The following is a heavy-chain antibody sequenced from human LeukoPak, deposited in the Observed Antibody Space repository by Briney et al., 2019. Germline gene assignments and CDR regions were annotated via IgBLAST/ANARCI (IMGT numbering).Heavy chain of an antibody. D-gene: IGHD4-17*01. J-gene: IGHJ4*02. CDR1: GYTFTSYG. CDR2: IIPILGIA. Sequence: GASVKVSCKASGYTFTSYGISWVRQAPGQGLEWMGRIIPILGIANYAQKFQGRVTITADKSTSTAYMELSSLRSEDTAVYYCARIGYDYGDYGPIDWGQGTLVTVSS. CDR3: ARIGYDYGDYGPID. V-gene: IGHV1-69*04.